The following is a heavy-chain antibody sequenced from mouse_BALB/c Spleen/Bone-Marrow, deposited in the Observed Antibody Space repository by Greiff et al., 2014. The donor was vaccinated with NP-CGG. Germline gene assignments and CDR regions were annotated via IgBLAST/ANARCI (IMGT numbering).Heavy chain of an antibody. CDR2: IYPPDSYT. CDR1: GYTFTSYW. V-gene: IGHV1-69*02. CDR3: TRSRGYFDY. J-gene: IGHJ2*01. Sequence: VQLQQSGAELVRPGASVKLSCKASGYTFTSYWINWVKQRPGQGLEWIGNIYPPDSYTNYNQKFKDKATLTVDKSSSTAYMQLSSPTSEDSAVYYCTRSRGYFDYWGQGTTLTVSS.